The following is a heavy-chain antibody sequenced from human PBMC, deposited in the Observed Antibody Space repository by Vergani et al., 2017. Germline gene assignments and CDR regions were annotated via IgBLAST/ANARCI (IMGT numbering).Heavy chain of an antibody. CDR3: AREGRGILEWTLVNWFDP. CDR2: IIPILGIA. V-gene: IGHV1-69*08. Sequence: QAQLVQSGAEVKKPGSSVKVSCKASGGTFSSYTISWVRQAPGQGLEWMGRIIPILGIANYAQKFQGRVTITADKSTSTAYMELSSLRSEDTAVYYCAREGRGILEWTLVNWFDPWGQGTLVTVSS. J-gene: IGHJ5*02. CDR1: GGTFSSYT. D-gene: IGHD3-3*01.